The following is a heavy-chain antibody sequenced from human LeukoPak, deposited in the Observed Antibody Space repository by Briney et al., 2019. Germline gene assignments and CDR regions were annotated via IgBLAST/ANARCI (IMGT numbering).Heavy chain of an antibody. Sequence: SETLSLTCTVSGGSISSGGYYWSWIRQPPGMGLEWIGYIYESGNTYYNPSLQSRVTMSPDRSKNQFSLKLTSVTAADTAVYYCARFNVATTAYDFWGQGTLVTVSS. J-gene: IGHJ4*01. V-gene: IGHV4-30-2*01. CDR2: IYESGNT. CDR3: ARFNVATTAYDF. CDR1: GGSISSGGYY. D-gene: IGHD2-15*01.